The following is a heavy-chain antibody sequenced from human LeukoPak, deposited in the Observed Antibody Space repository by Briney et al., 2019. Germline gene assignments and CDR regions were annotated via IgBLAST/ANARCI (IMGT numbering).Heavy chain of an antibody. CDR2: IYYSGST. CDR1: GGSISSYY. CDR3: ARDRGELIYAFDI. Sequence: SETLSLTCTVSGGSISSYYWSWTRQPPGKGLEWIGYIYYSGSTNYNPSLKSRVTISVDTSKSQFSLKLSPVTAADTAVYYCARDRGELIYAFDIWGQGTMVTVSS. J-gene: IGHJ3*02. D-gene: IGHD1-26*01. V-gene: IGHV4-59*01.